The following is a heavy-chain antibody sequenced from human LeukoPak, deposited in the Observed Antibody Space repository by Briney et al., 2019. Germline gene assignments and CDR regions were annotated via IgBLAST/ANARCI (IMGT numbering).Heavy chain of an antibody. J-gene: IGHJ5*02. V-gene: IGHV4-59*01. CDR3: ARAIAVAGLAWFDP. CDR2: IYYSGST. D-gene: IGHD6-19*01. CDR1: GGSISSYY. Sequence: SETLSLTCTVSGGSISSYYWNWIRQPPGKGLEWIGYIYYSGSTNYNPSLKSRVTISVDTSKNQFSLKLSSVTAADTAVYYCARAIAVAGLAWFDPWGRGTLVTVSS.